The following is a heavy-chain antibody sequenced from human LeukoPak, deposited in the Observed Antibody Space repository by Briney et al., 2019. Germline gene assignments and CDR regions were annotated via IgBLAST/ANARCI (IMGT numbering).Heavy chain of an antibody. CDR2: INTNTGNP. V-gene: IGHV7-4-1*02. D-gene: IGHD3-22*01. Sequence: ASVKVSCKGSGYTFTRYAMNWVRQAPGQGPEWMGWINTNTGNPTYAQGFTGRFVFSLDTSVSTAFLQITSLKAEDTAVYYCARAPYDSSGYCVYWGQGTLVTVSS. CDR3: ARAPYDSSGYCVY. J-gene: IGHJ4*02. CDR1: GYTFTRYA.